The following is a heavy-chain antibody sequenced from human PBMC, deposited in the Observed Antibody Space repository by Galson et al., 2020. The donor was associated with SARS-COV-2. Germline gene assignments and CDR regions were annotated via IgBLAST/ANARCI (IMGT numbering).Heavy chain of an antibody. J-gene: IGHJ4*02. CDR3: ARATRGYSYGQSDY. CDR2: ISSSSSYI. Sequence: GESLKISCAASGFTFSSYSMNWVRQAPGKGLEWVSSISSSSSYIYYADSVKGRFTISRDNAKNSLYLQINSLRAEDTAVYYCARATRGYSYGQSDYWGQGTLVTVSS. V-gene: IGHV3-21*01. CDR1: GFTFSSYS. D-gene: IGHD5-18*01.